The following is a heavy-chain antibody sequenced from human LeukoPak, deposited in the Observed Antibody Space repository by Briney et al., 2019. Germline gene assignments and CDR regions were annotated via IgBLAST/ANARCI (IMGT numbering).Heavy chain of an antibody. CDR3: ARPPDY. Sequence: ASVKVSCKASGYTFTSYGISWVRQAPGQGLEWMGGIIPIFGTANYAQKFQGRVTITADESTSTAYMELSSLRSEDTAVYYCARPPDYWGQGTLVTVSS. J-gene: IGHJ4*02. V-gene: IGHV1-69*13. CDR2: IIPIFGTA. CDR1: GYTFTSYG.